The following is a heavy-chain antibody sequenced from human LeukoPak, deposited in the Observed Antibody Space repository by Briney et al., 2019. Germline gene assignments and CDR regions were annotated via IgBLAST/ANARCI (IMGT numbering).Heavy chain of an antibody. CDR1: GYTFTAYN. V-gene: IGHV1-18*04. CDR2: ISAYNGNT. J-gene: IGHJ5*02. Sequence: GASVKVSCKASGYTFTAYNMDWVRQAPGQGLEWMGWISAYNGNTNYAQKLQGRVTMTTDTSTSTAYMELRSLRSDDTAVYYCARDRYNWNRGEFDPWGQGTLVTVSS. CDR3: ARDRYNWNRGEFDP. D-gene: IGHD1-20*01.